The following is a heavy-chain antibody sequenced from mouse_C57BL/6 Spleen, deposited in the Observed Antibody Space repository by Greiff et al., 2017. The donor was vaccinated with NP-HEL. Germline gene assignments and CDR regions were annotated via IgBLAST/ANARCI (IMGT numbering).Heavy chain of an antibody. Sequence: QVQLKQPGAELVKPGASVKLSCKASGYTFTSYWMHWVKQRPGRGLEWIGRIDPNSGGTKSNEKFKSKATLTVDKPSSTAYMQLSSLTSEDSAVYYGARFQLAGDYFDYWGQGTTRTVSS. CDR1: GYTFTSYW. CDR2: IDPNSGGT. CDR3: ARFQLAGDYFDY. J-gene: IGHJ2*01. V-gene: IGHV1-72*01. D-gene: IGHD1-1*01.